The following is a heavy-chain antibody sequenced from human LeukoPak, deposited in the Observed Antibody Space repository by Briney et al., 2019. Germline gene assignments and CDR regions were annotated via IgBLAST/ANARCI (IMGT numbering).Heavy chain of an antibody. CDR1: GDSISTYF. CDR3: ARESMVRGVTYFDY. D-gene: IGHD3-10*01. CDR2: VYPSGTT. Sequence: KPSETLSLTCTVSGDSISTYFWSWIRQPAGKGLEWIGRVYPSGTTKYNFSVKSRVTMSVDTSENHFSLKLISVTAADTAVYYCARESMVRGVTYFDYWGQGTLVTVSS. V-gene: IGHV4-4*07. J-gene: IGHJ4*02.